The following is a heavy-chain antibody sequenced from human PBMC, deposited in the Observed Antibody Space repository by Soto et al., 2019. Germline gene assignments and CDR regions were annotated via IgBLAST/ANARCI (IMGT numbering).Heavy chain of an antibody. CDR3: ARLGYGDYVAQ. CDR1: GYGFSNYY. Sequence: GEALKISCTGSGYGFSNYYIAWVRQMPGKDLEWMGKIDPGDSYTYYSPSFHGHVTISTDKSINTAYLQWSSLQTSDTAIYYCARLGYGDYVAQWGQGTLVTVSS. CDR2: IDPGDSYT. V-gene: IGHV5-10-1*01. D-gene: IGHD4-17*01. J-gene: IGHJ4*02.